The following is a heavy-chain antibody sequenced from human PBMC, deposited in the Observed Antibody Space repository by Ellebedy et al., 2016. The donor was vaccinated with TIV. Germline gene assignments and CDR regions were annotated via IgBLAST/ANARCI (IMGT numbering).Heavy chain of an antibody. Sequence: GGSLRLSCAASRFTFSGYWMSWVRQAPGKGLEWVANIRQDGSDKYHVGSVRGRFTISRDNANNALYLQMNSLRAEDTAVYYCARAIYGASYLWGRGTLVTVSS. CDR3: ARAIYGASYL. D-gene: IGHD4-17*01. CDR1: RFTFSGYW. J-gene: IGHJ2*01. CDR2: IRQDGSDK. V-gene: IGHV3-7*01.